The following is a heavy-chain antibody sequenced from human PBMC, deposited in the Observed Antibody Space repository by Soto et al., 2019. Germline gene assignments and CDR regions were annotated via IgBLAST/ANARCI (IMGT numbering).Heavy chain of an antibody. CDR1: GYTFTSYW. CDR2: IDPSDSYT. J-gene: IGHJ4*02. D-gene: IGHD5-18*01. CDR3: ARRVYGYSYAD. V-gene: IGHV5-10-1*01. Sequence: GESLKISCKGSGYTFTSYWITWVRQMPGKGLEWMGRIDPSDSYTNYSSSFQGHVTISVDKSINTAYLQWRGLKASDTAMYYCARRVYGYSYADWGQGTLVTVSS.